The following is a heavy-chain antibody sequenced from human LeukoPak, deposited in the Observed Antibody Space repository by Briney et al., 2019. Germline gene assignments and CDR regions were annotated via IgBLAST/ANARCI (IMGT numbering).Heavy chain of an antibody. V-gene: IGHV1-18*01. CDR1: GYTFTNYG. J-gene: IGHJ5*02. Sequence: ASVKVSCKASGYTFTNYGISWVRQAPGQGLEWMGWISGYNANTNYVQKFQGRVTMTRDMSTSTDYMELSSLRSEDTAIYYCARDNSVGDNAWWFDPWGQGTLVTVSS. D-gene: IGHD1-26*01. CDR2: ISGYNANT. CDR3: ARDNSVGDNAWWFDP.